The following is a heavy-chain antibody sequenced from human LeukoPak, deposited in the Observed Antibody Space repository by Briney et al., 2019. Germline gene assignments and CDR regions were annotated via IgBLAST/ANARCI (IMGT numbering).Heavy chain of an antibody. CDR2: IHFGGTT. D-gene: IGHD5-18*01. CDR1: GGSISPYY. J-gene: IGHJ6*03. V-gene: IGHV4-4*07. Sequence: SETLSLTCTVSGGSISPYYWTWIRQSAGKGLEFMGRIHFGGTTNYNPSLMSRITLSVVTSKSQVSLKLSSVTAADTAVYYCTRDSPDGYTSGHHFYYMDVWGNGTTVTVSS. CDR3: TRDSPDGYTSGHHFYYMDV.